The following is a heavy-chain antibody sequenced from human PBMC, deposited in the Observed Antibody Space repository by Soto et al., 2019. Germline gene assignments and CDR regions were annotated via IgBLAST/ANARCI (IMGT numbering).Heavy chain of an antibody. CDR1: GFTFSSYG. J-gene: IGHJ6*02. CDR2: IWYDGSNK. Sequence: QVQLVESGGGVVQPGRSLRVSCAASGFTFSSYGMHWVRQAPGKGLEWVAVIWYDGSNKYYADSVKGRFTISRDNSKNTLYLQMNSLRAEDTAVYYCARDAPGMDVWGQGTTVTVSS. CDR3: ARDAPGMDV. V-gene: IGHV3-33*01.